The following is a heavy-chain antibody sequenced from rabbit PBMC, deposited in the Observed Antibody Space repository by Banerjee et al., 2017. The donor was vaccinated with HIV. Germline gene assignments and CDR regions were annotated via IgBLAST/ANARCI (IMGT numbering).Heavy chain of an antibody. CDR2: IYTGSGST. CDR3: ARGPYYTGYGYNL. Sequence: QSLQESGGGPFQPGGSLALTCKASGFSLSNNYVMCWVRQAPGKGLEWIGCIYTGSGSTYYASWAKGRFTISKSSSTTVTLQMTSLTAADTATYFCARGPYYTGYGYNLWGPGTLVTVS. V-gene: IGHV1S40*01. D-gene: IGHD7-1*01. CDR1: GFSLSNNYV. J-gene: IGHJ4*01.